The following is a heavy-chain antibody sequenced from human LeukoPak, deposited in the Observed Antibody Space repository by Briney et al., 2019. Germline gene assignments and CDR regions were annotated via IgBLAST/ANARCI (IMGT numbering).Heavy chain of an antibody. Sequence: GGSLRLSCAASGFTFSSYWMSWVRQAPGKGLEWVANIKHDGSVQYCVDSVKGRFTISRDNTKKLVFLQMNSLRVEDTAVYYCARDEVGGYYFEWGQGNLVNVSS. D-gene: IGHD3-3*01. CDR1: GFTFSSYW. CDR3: ARDEVGGYYFE. CDR2: IKHDGSVQ. J-gene: IGHJ4*02. V-gene: IGHV3-7*01.